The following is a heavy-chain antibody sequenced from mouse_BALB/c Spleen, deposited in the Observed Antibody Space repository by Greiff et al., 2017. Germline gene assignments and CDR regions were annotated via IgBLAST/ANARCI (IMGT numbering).Heavy chain of an antibody. Sequence: EVKLVESGGGLVKPGGSLKLSCAASGFTFSSYAMSWVRQSPEKRLEWVAEISSGGSYTYYPDTVTGRFTISRDNAKNTLYLEMSSLRSEDTAMYYCARGRPPFAYWGQGTLVTVSA. CDR2: ISSGGSYT. CDR1: GFTFSSYA. CDR3: ARGRPPFAY. V-gene: IGHV5-9-4*01. J-gene: IGHJ3*01.